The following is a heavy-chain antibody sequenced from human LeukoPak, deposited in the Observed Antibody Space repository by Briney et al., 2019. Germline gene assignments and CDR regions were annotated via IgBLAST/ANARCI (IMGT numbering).Heavy chain of an antibody. J-gene: IGHJ4*02. D-gene: IGHD3-22*01. V-gene: IGHV4-38-2*02. CDR2: IYHSGST. CDR1: GYSISSGYY. CDR3: ARVTSHRYYYDSSGYSPLFDY. Sequence: SETLSLTCTVSGYSISSGYYWGWIRQPPGKGLEWIGSIYHSGSTYYNPSLKSRVTISVDTSKNQFSLKLSSVTAADTAVYYCARVTSHRYYYDSSGYSPLFDYWGQGTLVTVSS.